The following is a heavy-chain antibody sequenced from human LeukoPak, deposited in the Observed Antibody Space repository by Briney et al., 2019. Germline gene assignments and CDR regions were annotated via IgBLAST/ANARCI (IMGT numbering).Heavy chain of an antibody. Sequence: ASVKVSCKASGYTFTSYGISWVRQAPGQGLEWMGWISAYNGNTNYAQKLQGRVTMTTDTSTSTAYMELGSLRSDDTAVYYCARTDPGYSGSPHYFDYWGQGTLVTASS. J-gene: IGHJ4*02. CDR1: GYTFTSYG. D-gene: IGHD1-26*01. CDR3: ARTDPGYSGSPHYFDY. V-gene: IGHV1-18*01. CDR2: ISAYNGNT.